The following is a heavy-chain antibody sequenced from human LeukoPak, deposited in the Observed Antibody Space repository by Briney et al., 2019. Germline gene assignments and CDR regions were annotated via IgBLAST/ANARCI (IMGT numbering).Heavy chain of an antibody. Sequence: SETLSLTCTVSGGSISSSSYYGGWIRQPPGKGLEWIGSIYYSGSTYYNPSLKSRVTISVDTSKNQFSLKLSSVTAADTAVYYCASLYFWSGYYAFDYWGQGTLVTVSS. CDR2: IYYSGST. CDR1: GGSISSSSYY. D-gene: IGHD3-3*01. J-gene: IGHJ4*02. V-gene: IGHV4-39*01. CDR3: ASLYFWSGYYAFDY.